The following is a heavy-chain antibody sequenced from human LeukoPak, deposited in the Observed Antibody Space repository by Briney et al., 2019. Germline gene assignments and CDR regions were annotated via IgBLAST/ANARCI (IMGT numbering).Heavy chain of an antibody. J-gene: IGHJ4*02. D-gene: IGHD5-24*01. Sequence: SETLSLTCTVSGYSISSGYYWGWIRQPPGKGLEWIGSIYHSGSTYYNPSLKSRVTISVDTSKNQFFLILSSVTAADTAVYYCARLRDGYNYGGFDYWGQGTLVTVSS. V-gene: IGHV4-38-2*02. CDR1: GYSISSGYY. CDR3: ARLRDGYNYGGFDY. CDR2: IYHSGST.